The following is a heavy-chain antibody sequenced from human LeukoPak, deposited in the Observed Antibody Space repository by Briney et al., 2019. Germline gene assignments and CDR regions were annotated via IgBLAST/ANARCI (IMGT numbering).Heavy chain of an antibody. CDR1: GGTFSSYA. CDR3: ASTLYSGYDFRGDYFDY. Sequence: SVKVSCKASGGTFSSYAISWVRQAPGQGLEWMGGIIPIFGTANYAQKFQGRVTITADESTSTAYMELSSLRSKDTAVYYCASTLYSGYDFRGDYFDYWGQGTLVTVSS. J-gene: IGHJ4*02. D-gene: IGHD5-12*01. V-gene: IGHV1-69*13. CDR2: IIPIFGTA.